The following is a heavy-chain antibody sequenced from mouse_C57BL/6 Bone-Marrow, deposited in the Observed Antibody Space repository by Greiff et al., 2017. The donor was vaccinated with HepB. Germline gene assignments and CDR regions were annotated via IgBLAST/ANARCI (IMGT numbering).Heavy chain of an antibody. Sequence: VKLQESGAELARPGASVKLSCKASGYTFTSYGISWVKQRTGQGLEWIGEIYPRSGNTYYNEKFKGKATLTADKSSSTAYMELRSLTSEDSAVYFCARIDYYGSSYLYWGQGTLVTVSA. J-gene: IGHJ3*01. D-gene: IGHD1-1*01. CDR1: GYTFTSYG. CDR3: ARIDYYGSSYLY. CDR2: IYPRSGNT. V-gene: IGHV1-81*01.